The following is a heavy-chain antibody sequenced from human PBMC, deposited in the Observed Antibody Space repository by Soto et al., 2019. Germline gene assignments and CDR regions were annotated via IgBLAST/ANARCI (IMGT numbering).Heavy chain of an antibody. D-gene: IGHD6-19*01. Sequence: EVQLLESGGGLVQPGGSLRLSCAASGFTFSSNAMSWVRQAPGKGLEWVSGISGSGGSTYYADSVKGRFTFSRDNSKKTLYLQMTSLRAEDTAVYYCAKGLSGYSSGWYSYWYFDLWGRGTLVTVSS. J-gene: IGHJ2*01. V-gene: IGHV3-23*01. CDR2: ISGSGGST. CDR1: GFTFSSNA. CDR3: AKGLSGYSSGWYSYWYFDL.